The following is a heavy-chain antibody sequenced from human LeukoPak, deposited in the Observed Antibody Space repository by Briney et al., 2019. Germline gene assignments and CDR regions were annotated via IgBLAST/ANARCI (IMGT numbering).Heavy chain of an antibody. CDR2: ISTSGST. V-gene: IGHV4-61*02. Sequence: SQTLSLTCTVARGSISSGTYYWSWIRQPAGKGLEWIGRISTSGSTNYNPSLKSRVTISVDTSKNQFSLKLSSVTAADTAVYYCARQVDPWGQGTLVTVSS. CDR3: ARQVDP. CDR1: RGSISSGTYY. J-gene: IGHJ5*02.